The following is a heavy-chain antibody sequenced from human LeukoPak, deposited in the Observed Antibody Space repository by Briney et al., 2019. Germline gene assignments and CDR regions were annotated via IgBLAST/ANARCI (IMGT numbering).Heavy chain of an antibody. J-gene: IGHJ4*02. D-gene: IGHD6-19*01. CDR2: ISSSGSSK. Sequence: PGGPLRLSCAASGFTFSSYEMNWVRQAPGKGLEWVSYISSSGSSKYYADSVKGRFTISRDNAKNSLYLQMNSLRAEDTAVYYCARDFSPQGSSGWLVYWGQGTLVTVSS. CDR3: ARDFSPQGSSGWLVY. CDR1: GFTFSSYE. V-gene: IGHV3-48*03.